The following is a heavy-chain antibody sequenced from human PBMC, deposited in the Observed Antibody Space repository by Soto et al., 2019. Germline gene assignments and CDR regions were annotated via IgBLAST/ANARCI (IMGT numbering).Heavy chain of an antibody. J-gene: IGHJ6*03. CDR1: GDSISSGGFY. Sequence: PSETLSLTCTVSGDSISSGGFYWSWIRQFPGKGLEWIGFIQYRGITDYNPSLKSRAIISVDTSKNQFSLKLSSVTAADTAVYYCARASDYIPSYYYYYYMDVWGKGTTVTVSS. V-gene: IGHV4-31*03. CDR3: ARASDYIPSYYYYYYMDV. CDR2: IQYRGIT. D-gene: IGHD4-4*01.